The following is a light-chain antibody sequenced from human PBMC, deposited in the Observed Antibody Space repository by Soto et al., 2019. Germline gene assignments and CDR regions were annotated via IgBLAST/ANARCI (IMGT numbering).Light chain of an antibody. CDR2: RNN. CDR1: NSNIGSKY. V-gene: IGLV1-47*01. J-gene: IGLJ2*01. CDR3: AAWDNNLGGPA. Sequence: QSVLTQPPSASGTPGQRVSISCSGSNSNIGSKYVYWYQQLPGTAPKLLMYRNNQRPSGVPDRFSGSKSGTSASLAISGLRSEDEADYYCAAWDNNLGGPAFGGGTQLTVL.